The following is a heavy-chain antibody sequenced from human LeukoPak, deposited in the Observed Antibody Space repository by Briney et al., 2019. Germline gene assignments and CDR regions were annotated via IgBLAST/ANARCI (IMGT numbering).Heavy chain of an antibody. CDR1: GFTFSTYA. CDR2: FSGSGGNT. J-gene: IGHJ4*02. Sequence: GGSLRLSCAASGFTFSTYAMSWVRQAPGKGLEWVSAFSGSGGNTYYADSVKGRFTISRDNSRNTLYLQMNSLRAEDTAVYYCAKGPLLWNWGQGTLVTVSS. CDR3: AKGPLLWN. D-gene: IGHD2/OR15-2a*01. V-gene: IGHV3-23*01.